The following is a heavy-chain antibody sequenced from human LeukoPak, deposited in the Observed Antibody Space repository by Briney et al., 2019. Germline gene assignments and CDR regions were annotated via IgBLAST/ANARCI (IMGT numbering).Heavy chain of an antibody. V-gene: IGHV1-46*01. CDR2: INPSGGST. Sequence: ASVKVSCKASGYTFTSYYMHWVRQAPGQGLEWMGIINPSGGSTSYAQKFQGRVTMTRDTSTSTVYMGLSSLRSGDTAVYYCATTSSGWHYFDYWGQGTLVTVSS. D-gene: IGHD6-19*01. CDR1: GYTFTSYY. CDR3: ATTSSGWHYFDY. J-gene: IGHJ4*02.